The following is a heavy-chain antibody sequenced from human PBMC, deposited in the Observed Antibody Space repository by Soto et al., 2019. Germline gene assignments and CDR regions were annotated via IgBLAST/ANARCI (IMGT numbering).Heavy chain of an antibody. CDR1: GFSFSSYA. D-gene: IGHD3-3*01. V-gene: IGHV3-23*01. Sequence: GGSLRLSCAASGFSFSSYAMSWVRQAPGKGLEWVSTISGSDGKTFYADSVKGRFSISRDTSKDTLYLQMNSLRADDTAVYYCARWSYLDYWGQGTRVTVSS. J-gene: IGHJ4*02. CDR2: ISGSDGKT. CDR3: ARWSYLDY.